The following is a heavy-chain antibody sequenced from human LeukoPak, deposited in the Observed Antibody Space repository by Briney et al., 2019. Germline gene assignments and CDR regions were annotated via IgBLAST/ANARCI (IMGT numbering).Heavy chain of an antibody. J-gene: IGHJ4*02. V-gene: IGHV1-46*01. CDR1: GYTFTSYY. Sequence: ASVKVSCKASGYTFTSYYMHWVRQAPGQGLEWMGMINPSGGSTNYAQKFQGRVTMTGDTSTSTVYMELSSLRSEDTAVYYCARDGNIVVVPAAPDYWGQGTLVTVSS. CDR2: INPSGGST. D-gene: IGHD2-2*01. CDR3: ARDGNIVVVPAAPDY.